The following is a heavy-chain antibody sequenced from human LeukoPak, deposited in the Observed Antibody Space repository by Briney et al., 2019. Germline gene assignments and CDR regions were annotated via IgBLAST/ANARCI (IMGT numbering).Heavy chain of an antibody. V-gene: IGHV1-24*01. CDR1: GYTLTELS. CDR3: ATDLVGATTDYYYGMDV. CDR2: FDPEDGET. J-gene: IGHJ6*02. D-gene: IGHD1-26*01. Sequence: RASVKVSCKVSGYTLTELSMHWVRQAPGKGLEWMGGFDPEDGETIYAQKFQGRVTMTEDTSTDTAYMGLSSLRSEDTAVYYCATDLVGATTDYYYGMDVWGQGTTVTVSS.